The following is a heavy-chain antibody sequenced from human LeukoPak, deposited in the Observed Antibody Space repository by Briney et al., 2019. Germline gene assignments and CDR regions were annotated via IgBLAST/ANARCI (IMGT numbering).Heavy chain of an antibody. V-gene: IGHV1-46*01. D-gene: IGHD3-22*01. CDR1: GYTFTSYY. Sequence: ASVKVSCKASGYTFTSYYMHLVRQAPGQGLEWMGIINPSGGSTSYAQKFQGRVTMTRDTSTTTVYMELSSLRSEDTAVYYCARDWYDSSGYPELWYWGQGTLVTVSS. J-gene: IGHJ4*02. CDR2: INPSGGST. CDR3: ARDWYDSSGYPELWY.